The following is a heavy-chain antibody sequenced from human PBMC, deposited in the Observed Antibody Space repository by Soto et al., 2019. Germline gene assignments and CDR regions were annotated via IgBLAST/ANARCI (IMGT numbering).Heavy chain of an antibody. Sequence: QVQLVRSGAEVKNPGASVKVSCKASGYTFTRYGIGWARQAPGQGLEWMGWINTYNGNTNYAQNVQGRVTLTTDTSTSTAYMELRSLRSNDPAIYYCAMVDVYVTPSPQDVWGQGTTVIVSS. V-gene: IGHV1-18*01. J-gene: IGHJ6*02. CDR1: GYTFTRYG. CDR2: INTYNGNT. D-gene: IGHD3-16*01. CDR3: AMVDVYVTPSPQDV.